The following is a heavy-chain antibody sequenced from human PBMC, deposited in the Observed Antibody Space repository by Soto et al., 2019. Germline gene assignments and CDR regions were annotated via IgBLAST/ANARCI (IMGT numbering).Heavy chain of an antibody. V-gene: IGHV4-38-2*01. CDR1: GYSISSGYY. J-gene: IGHJ6*02. Sequence: PSETLSLTCAVSGYSISSGYYWGWIRQPPGKGLEWIGSIYHSGSTYYNPSLKSRVTISVDTSKNQFSLKLSSVTAADTAVYYCARGGGGYDFWSGYYGDVAYYGMDVWGQGTTVTVS. CDR3: ARGGGGYDFWSGYYGDVAYYGMDV. D-gene: IGHD3-3*01. CDR2: IYHSGST.